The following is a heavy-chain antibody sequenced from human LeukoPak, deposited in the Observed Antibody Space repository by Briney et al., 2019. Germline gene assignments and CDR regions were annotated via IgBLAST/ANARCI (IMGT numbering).Heavy chain of an antibody. J-gene: IGHJ4*02. V-gene: IGHV1-69*04. Sequence: ASVKVSCKASGGTFSSYAISWVRQAPGQGLEWMGRIIPILGIANYAQKFQGRVTITADKSTSTAYMELSSLRSEDTAVYYCARDEVDSYGFSQRYDYWGQGTLVTVSS. CDR1: GGTFSSYA. CDR3: ARDEVDSYGFSQRYDY. CDR2: IIPILGIA. D-gene: IGHD5-18*01.